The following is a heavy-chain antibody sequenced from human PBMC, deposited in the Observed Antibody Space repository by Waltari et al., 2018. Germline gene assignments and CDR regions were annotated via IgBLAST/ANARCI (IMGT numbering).Heavy chain of an antibody. CDR1: GFTFDDYT. CDR3: AKDLSSGWYGDAFDI. Sequence: EVQLVESGGVVVQPGGSLRLPCAASGFTFDDYTIHWVRQAPGKCLEWVSLISWDGGSTYYADSVKGRFTISRDNSKNSLYLQMNSLRTEDTALYYCAKDLSSGWYGDAFDIWGQGTMVTVSS. D-gene: IGHD6-19*01. V-gene: IGHV3-43*01. CDR2: ISWDGGST. J-gene: IGHJ3*02.